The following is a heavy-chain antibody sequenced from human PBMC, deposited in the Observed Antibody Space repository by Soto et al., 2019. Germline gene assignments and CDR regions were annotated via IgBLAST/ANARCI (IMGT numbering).Heavy chain of an antibody. Sequence: QVHLVQSGAEVKKPGASVKVSCKGSGYAFTTYGITWVRQAPGQGLEWMGWISAHNGNTNYAQKLQGRVTVTRDTSTSTAYMELRSLRSDDTAVYYCARVRYGDYWGQGDLVTVSS. D-gene: IGHD1-1*01. CDR3: ARVRYGDY. CDR1: GYAFTTYG. J-gene: IGHJ4*02. CDR2: ISAHNGNT. V-gene: IGHV1-18*01.